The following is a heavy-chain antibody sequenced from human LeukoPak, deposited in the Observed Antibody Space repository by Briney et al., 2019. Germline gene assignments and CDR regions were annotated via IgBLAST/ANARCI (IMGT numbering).Heavy chain of an antibody. Sequence: VASVKVSCKASGGTFSSYAISWVRQAPGQGLEWMGGIIPIFGTANYAQKFQGRVTITTDESTSTAYMELSSLRSEDTAVYYCASGGGTYSGSSYWGQGTLVTVSS. CDR1: GGTFSSYA. CDR2: IIPIFGTA. J-gene: IGHJ4*02. D-gene: IGHD6-6*01. V-gene: IGHV1-69*05. CDR3: ASGGGTYSGSSY.